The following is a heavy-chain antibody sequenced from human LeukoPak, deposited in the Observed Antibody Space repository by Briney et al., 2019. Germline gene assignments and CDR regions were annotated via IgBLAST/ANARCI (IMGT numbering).Heavy chain of an antibody. CDR3: ARGLSSGWVDY. J-gene: IGHJ4*02. CDR2: FHHSGRT. Sequence: SGTLSLTCAVFGGSFTTYYWTWIRQPPGKGLEWIGEFHHSGRTNYKPSLRSRVTISLDTSKNQFSLNLRSVTAADTAVYYCARGLSSGWVDYWGQGTLVTVSS. CDR1: GGSFTTYY. D-gene: IGHD6-19*01. V-gene: IGHV4-34*01.